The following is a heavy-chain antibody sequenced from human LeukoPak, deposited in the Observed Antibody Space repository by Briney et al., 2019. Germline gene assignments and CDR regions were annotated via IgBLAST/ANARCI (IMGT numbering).Heavy chain of an antibody. CDR2: IYYSGST. Sequence: SETLSLTCTVSGGSISSSSYYWGWIHQPPGKGLEWIGSIYYSGSTYYNPSLKSRVTISVDTSKNQFSLKLSSVTAADTAVYYCARHFSPLPIVVVPAAIDYWGQGTLVTVSS. CDR3: ARHFSPLPIVVVPAAIDY. CDR1: GGSISSSSYY. J-gene: IGHJ4*02. D-gene: IGHD2-2*01. V-gene: IGHV4-39*01.